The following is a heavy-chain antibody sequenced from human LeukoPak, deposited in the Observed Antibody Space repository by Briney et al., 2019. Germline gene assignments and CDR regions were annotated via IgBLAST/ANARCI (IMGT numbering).Heavy chain of an antibody. CDR1: GGSISSGDYY. Sequence: SQTLSLTCTVSGGSISSGDYYWSWIRQPPGKGLEWIGYIYYSGSTYYNPSLKSRVTISVDTSKNQFSLKLSSVTAADTAVYYCARDRGSGYYSEPDAFDIWGQGTMVTVSS. J-gene: IGHJ3*02. CDR2: IYYSGST. V-gene: IGHV4-30-4*01. CDR3: ARDRGSGYYSEPDAFDI. D-gene: IGHD3-22*01.